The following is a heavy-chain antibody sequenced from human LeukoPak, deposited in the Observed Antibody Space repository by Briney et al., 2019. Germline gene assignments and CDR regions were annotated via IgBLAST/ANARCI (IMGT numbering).Heavy chain of an antibody. CDR1: GFTFSSYA. Sequence: HPGGSLRLSCAASGFTFSSYAMHWVRQAPGKGLEWVAVISYDGSNKYYADSVKGRFTISRDNSKNTLYLQMNSLRAEDTAAYYCARDAVVTPRAFDIWGQGTMVTVSS. CDR2: ISYDGSNK. V-gene: IGHV3-30-3*01. J-gene: IGHJ3*02. CDR3: ARDAVVTPRAFDI. D-gene: IGHD4-23*01.